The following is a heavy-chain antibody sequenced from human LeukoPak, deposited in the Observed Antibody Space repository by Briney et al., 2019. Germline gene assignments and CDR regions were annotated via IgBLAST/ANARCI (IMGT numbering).Heavy chain of an antibody. CDR3: ARGQGAT. J-gene: IGHJ4*02. V-gene: IGHV3-7*01. CDR2: INEDGSEK. D-gene: IGHD4/OR15-4a*01. CDR1: GLNFNSNW. Sequence: GGSLRLSCAVSGLNFNSNWMSWLRQAPGKGLEWVAIINEDGSEKYYVDSVKGRFTISRDNAKNALSLQMNSLRAEDTAVYYCARGQGATWGQGTLVTVSS.